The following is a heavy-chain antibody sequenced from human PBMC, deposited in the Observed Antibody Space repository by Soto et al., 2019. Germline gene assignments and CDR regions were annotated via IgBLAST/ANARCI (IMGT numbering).Heavy chain of an antibody. Sequence: GGALRLSCAASGFTFNIYALHWVRQAPGKGLEWVSFISSSSTSYTDSLKGRFTVSRDNAKNSLYLQMNSLTVEDTAVYYRARERDDYGDYGDDYYAMDVWGQGTTVTVSS. J-gene: IGHJ6*02. D-gene: IGHD4-17*01. V-gene: IGHV3-21*01. CDR3: ARERDDYGDYGDDYYAMDV. CDR1: GFTFNIYA. CDR2: ISSSST.